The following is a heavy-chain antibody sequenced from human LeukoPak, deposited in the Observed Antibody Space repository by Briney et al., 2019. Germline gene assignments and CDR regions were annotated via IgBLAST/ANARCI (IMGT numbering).Heavy chain of an antibody. V-gene: IGHV1-58*01. CDR1: GFTFTTSA. CDR2: IIVGSGAT. J-gene: IGHJ3*02. CDR3: AAELYGGNSDCCNFEI. Sequence: ASVTVSFKGSGFTFTTSAVQWVRPARGQGGERVGGIIVGSGATNYSQSLQGRVTITRDMSTSTAYMELSSLRSEDTAVYYCAAELYGGNSDCCNFEIWGQGTMVTVSS. D-gene: IGHD4-23*01.